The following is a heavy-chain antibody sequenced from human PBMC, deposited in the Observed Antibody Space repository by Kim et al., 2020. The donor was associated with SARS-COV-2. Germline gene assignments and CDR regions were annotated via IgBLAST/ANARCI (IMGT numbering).Heavy chain of an antibody. Sequence: SETLSLTCTVSGGSISSGGYWSWIRQLPGKGLEWIGYIHYSGSTYSNPSLKSRLTISVDTSKNHFSLRLSSVTAADTAVYYCAREGGTKGDSTFDYWGQGALVTVSS. CDR1: GGSISSGGY. CDR3: AREGGTKGDSTFDY. D-gene: IGHD2-8*01. V-gene: IGHV4-31*03. J-gene: IGHJ4*02. CDR2: IHYSGST.